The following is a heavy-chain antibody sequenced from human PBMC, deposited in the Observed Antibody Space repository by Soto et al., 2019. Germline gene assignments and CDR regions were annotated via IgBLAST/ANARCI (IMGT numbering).Heavy chain of an antibody. CDR3: ARDELDNWNAAYNWFDP. D-gene: IGHD1-20*01. V-gene: IGHV1-69*01. Sequence: QVQLVQSGAEVKKPGSSVKVYCKASGGTFSSYAISWVRQAPGQGLEWMGGIIPIFGTANYAQKFQGRVTITADESTSTAYMELSSLRSEDTAVYYCARDELDNWNAAYNWFDPWGQGTLVTVSS. CDR2: IIPIFGTA. J-gene: IGHJ5*02. CDR1: GGTFSSYA.